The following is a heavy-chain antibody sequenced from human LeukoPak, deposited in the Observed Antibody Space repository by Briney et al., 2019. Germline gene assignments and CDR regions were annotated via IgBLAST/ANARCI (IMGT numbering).Heavy chain of an antibody. D-gene: IGHD1-7*01. CDR2: IFYSGST. J-gene: IGHJ4*02. CDR3: TATGTRSSISSLDY. V-gene: IGHV4-39*01. CDR1: GGSISSSSYY. Sequence: SETLSLTCTVSGGSISSSSYYWGWIRQPPGKGLEWIGSIFYSGSTYYNPSLKSRVTIAMDTSKNQFSLKLSSVTAADTAVYYCTATGTRSSISSLDYWGQGTLVTVSS.